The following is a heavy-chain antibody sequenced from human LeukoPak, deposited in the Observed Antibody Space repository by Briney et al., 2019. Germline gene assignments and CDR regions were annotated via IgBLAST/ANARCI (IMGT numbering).Heavy chain of an antibody. J-gene: IGHJ4*02. CDR1: GFTFSSYG. V-gene: IGHV3-33*01. D-gene: IGHD5-24*01. Sequence: PGGSLRLSCAASGFTFSSYGMHWVRQAPGKGLEWVAVIWYDGSNKYYADSVKGRFTISRDNPKNTLYLQMNSLRAEDTAVYYCARDSEMATLDYWGQGTLVTVSS. CDR2: IWYDGSNK. CDR3: ARDSEMATLDY.